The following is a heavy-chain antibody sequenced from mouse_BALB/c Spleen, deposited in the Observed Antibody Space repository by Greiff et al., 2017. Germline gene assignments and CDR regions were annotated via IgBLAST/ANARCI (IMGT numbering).Heavy chain of an antibody. CDR2: IWGDGST. CDR1: GFSLTGYG. D-gene: IGHD1-1*01. Sequence: QVQLKESGPGLVAPSQSLSITCTVSGFSLTGYGVNWVRQPPGKGLEWLGMIWGDGSTDYNSALKSRLSISKDNSKSQVFLKMNSLQTDDTARYYCASHYYGSSYLYFDVWGAGTTVTVSS. J-gene: IGHJ1*01. CDR3: ASHYYGSSYLYFDV. V-gene: IGHV2-6-7*01.